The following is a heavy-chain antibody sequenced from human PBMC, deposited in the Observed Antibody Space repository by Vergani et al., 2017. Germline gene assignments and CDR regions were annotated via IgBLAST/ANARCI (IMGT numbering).Heavy chain of an antibody. CDR2: IWYDGSNK. Sequence: QVQLVESGGGVVQPGRSLRLSCAASGFTFSSYGMHWVRQAPGKGLEWVAVIWYDGSNKDYADSVKGRFTISRDNSKNTLYLQMNSLRAEDTAVYYGARGGYFGHNWFDPWGQGTRVTVSS. J-gene: IGHJ5*02. V-gene: IGHV3-33*01. CDR3: ARGGYFGHNWFDP. D-gene: IGHD2/OR15-2a*01. CDR1: GFTFSSYG.